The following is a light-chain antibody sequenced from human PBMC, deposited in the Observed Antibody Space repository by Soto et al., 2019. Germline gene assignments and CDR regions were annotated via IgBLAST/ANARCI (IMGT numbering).Light chain of an antibody. CDR3: QQYSNWPSWT. V-gene: IGKV3-15*01. CDR2: GAS. CDR1: QSVSSD. J-gene: IGKJ1*01. Sequence: ETVMTQSPATLSVSPGERVTLSCRASQSVSSDLAWYHHKPGQAPRLLIYGASPRATGIPARFSGSGFGTEFTLTISSLQSEDFAVYYCQQYSNWPSWTFGQGTKVDIK.